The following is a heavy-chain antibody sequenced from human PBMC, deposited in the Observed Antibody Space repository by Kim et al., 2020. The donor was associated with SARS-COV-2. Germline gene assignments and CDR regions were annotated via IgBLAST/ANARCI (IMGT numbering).Heavy chain of an antibody. V-gene: IGHV3-53*01. CDR1: GFTVSSDY. Sequence: GGSLRLFCAASGFTVSSDYMSWVRQAPGKGLEWVSTIYSGGSTYYADSVKGRFTISRDISKNTLYLQMNSLRAEDTAVYYCARHDWFDPWGQGTLVTVSS. J-gene: IGHJ5*02. CDR3: ARHDWFDP. CDR2: IYSGGST.